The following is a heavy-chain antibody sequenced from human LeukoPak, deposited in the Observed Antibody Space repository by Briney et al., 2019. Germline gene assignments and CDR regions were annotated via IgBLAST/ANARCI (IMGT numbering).Heavy chain of an antibody. J-gene: IGHJ4*02. D-gene: IGHD3-3*01. V-gene: IGHV3-23*01. CDR2: ITGSGRTT. CDR1: GLTFNNYA. CDR3: AKGLLITILGSLDY. Sequence: GGSLRLSCAASGLTFNNYAMSWVRQAPGKGLEWVSGITGSGRTTHYADSVKGRFTISRDNSKNSLYLQINSLRAEDTAVYYCAKGLLITILGSLDYWGQGTLVTVSS.